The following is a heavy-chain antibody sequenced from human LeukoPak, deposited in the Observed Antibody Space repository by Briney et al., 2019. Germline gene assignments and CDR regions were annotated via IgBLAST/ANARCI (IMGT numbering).Heavy chain of an antibody. V-gene: IGHV3-48*01. Sequence: GGSLRLSCAASAFTFSNYSMNWVRQAPGKGLEWVSYISGSSSTIYYADSVKGRFTISRDNAKNSMYLQRNSLRAEDTAVYYCARDRIKSGSYYFDYWGQGTLVTVSS. CDR3: ARDRIKSGSYYFDY. D-gene: IGHD1-26*01. J-gene: IGHJ4*02. CDR1: AFTFSNYS. CDR2: ISGSSSTI.